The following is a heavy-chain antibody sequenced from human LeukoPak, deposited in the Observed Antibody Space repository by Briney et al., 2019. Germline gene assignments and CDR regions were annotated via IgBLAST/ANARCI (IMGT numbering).Heavy chain of an antibody. V-gene: IGHV3-64D*06. CDR3: VKDQIRSGVDY. J-gene: IGHJ4*02. Sequence: TGGSLRLSCSASGFTFSSYAVHWVRQAPGKGLEYVSAISSNGGSTYYADSVKGRFTISRDNSKNTLYLQMSSLRAEDTAVYYCVKDQIRSGVDYWGQGTLVTVSS. D-gene: IGHD3-10*01. CDR1: GFTFSSYA. CDR2: ISSNGGST.